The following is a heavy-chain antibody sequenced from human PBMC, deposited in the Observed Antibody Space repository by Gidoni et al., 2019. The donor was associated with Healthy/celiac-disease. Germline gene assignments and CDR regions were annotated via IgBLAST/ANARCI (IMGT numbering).Heavy chain of an antibody. Sequence: QVQLQESGPGLVTPSETLSLTRTVSGGSISSYYWSWIRQPPGKGLEWIGYIYYSGSTNYNPSRKSRVTISVDTSKNQFSLKLSSVTAADTAVYDCARVFGGPIDYWGQGTLVTVSS. J-gene: IGHJ4*02. D-gene: IGHD2-15*01. CDR3: ARVFGGPIDY. V-gene: IGHV4-59*01. CDR1: GGSISSYY. CDR2: IYYSGST.